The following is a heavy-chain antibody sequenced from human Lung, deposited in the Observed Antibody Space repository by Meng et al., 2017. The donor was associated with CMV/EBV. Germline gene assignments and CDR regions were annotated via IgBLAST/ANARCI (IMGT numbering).Heavy chain of an antibody. CDR3: LRRSGGSV. Sequence: QVQLREPGPELVKPSEPLSLTCAAPGDSITNHNWWAWVRQPPGKGLEWIGEIPHRGSSAYNPSLKSRVSMSIDKSKNQFSLKLTSVTAADTAVYHCLRRSGGSVWGQGTLVTVSS. V-gene: IGHV4-4*02. J-gene: IGHJ1*01. CDR1: GDSITNHNW. CDR2: IPHRGSS. D-gene: IGHD3-10*01.